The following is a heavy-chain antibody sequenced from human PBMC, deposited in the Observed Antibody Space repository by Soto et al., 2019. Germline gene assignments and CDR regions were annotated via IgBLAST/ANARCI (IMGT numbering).Heavy chain of an antibody. V-gene: IGHV4-4*02. Sequence: QVQLQESGPGLVKPSGTLSLTCAVSSGSISSSNWWSWVRQPPGKGLEWIGEIYHSGSTNYNPSLKSQVTIPVDTSKNKFSLKLSSVTAADTAVYYCARVYYDFWSGYYKASWFDPWGQGTLVNVSS. CDR3: ARVYYDFWSGYYKASWFDP. CDR2: IYHSGST. J-gene: IGHJ5*02. D-gene: IGHD3-3*01. CDR1: SGSISSSNW.